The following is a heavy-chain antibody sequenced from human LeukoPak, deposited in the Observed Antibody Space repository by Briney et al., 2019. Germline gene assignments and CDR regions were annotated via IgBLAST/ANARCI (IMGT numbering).Heavy chain of an antibody. CDR3: AREEYYYGSGSYYRSYYYMDV. J-gene: IGHJ6*03. V-gene: IGHV1-8*03. CDR1: GYTFTSYD. CDR2: MNPNSGNT. Sequence: ASVKVSCKASGYTFTSYDINWVRQAPGQGLEGMGWMNPNSGNTGYAQKFQGRVTITRNTSISTAYMELSSLRSEDTAVYYCAREEYYYGSGSYYRSYYYMDVWGKGTTVTVSS. D-gene: IGHD3-10*01.